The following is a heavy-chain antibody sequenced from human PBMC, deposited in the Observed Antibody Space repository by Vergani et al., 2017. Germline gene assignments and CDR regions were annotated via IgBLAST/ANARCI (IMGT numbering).Heavy chain of an antibody. J-gene: IGHJ4*02. CDR1: GGTFSSYA. D-gene: IGHD3-22*01. CDR2: IIPIFGTA. CDR3: ASLNNSYDSSLGPTGLDY. V-gene: IGHV1-69*01. Sequence: QVQLVQSGAEVKKPGSSVKVSCKASGGTFSSYAISWVRQAPGQGLEWMGGIIPIFGTANYAQKFQGRVTITADESTSTAYMELSSLRSGDTAVYYCASLNNSYDSSLGPTGLDYWGQGTLVTVSS.